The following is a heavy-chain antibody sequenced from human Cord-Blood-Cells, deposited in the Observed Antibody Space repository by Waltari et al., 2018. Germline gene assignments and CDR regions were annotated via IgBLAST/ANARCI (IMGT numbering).Heavy chain of an antibody. D-gene: IGHD2-21*01. CDR3: ARGGAQFPRDAFDI. CDR2: IYSGGST. CDR1: GFTVSSHY. Sequence: EVQLVESGGGLVQPGGSLRLSCAASGFTVSSHYISWAPQAPGKGLEWVSFIYSGGSTYYADSVKGRFTISRHNSKNTLYLQMNSLRAEDTAVYYCARGGAQFPRDAFDIWGQGTMVTVSS. J-gene: IGHJ3*02. V-gene: IGHV3-53*04.